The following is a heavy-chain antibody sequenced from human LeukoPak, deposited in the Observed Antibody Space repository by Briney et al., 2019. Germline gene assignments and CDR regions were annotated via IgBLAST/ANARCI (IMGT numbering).Heavy chain of an antibody. CDR3: ATGGRTYYYGSGSYLTR. J-gene: IGHJ4*02. CDR2: VNPNSGNT. V-gene: IGHV1-8*02. Sequence: ASVKVSCKASGYTFTGYYMHWVRQAPGQGLEWMGWVNPNSGNTGYAQKFQGRVTMTEDTSTDTAYMELSSLRSEDTAVYYCATGGRTYYYGSGSYLTRWGQGTLVTVSS. CDR1: GYTFTGYY. D-gene: IGHD3-10*01.